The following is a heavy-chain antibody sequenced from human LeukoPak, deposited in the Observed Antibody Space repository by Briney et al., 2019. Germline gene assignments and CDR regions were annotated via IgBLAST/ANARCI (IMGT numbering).Heavy chain of an antibody. V-gene: IGHV1-46*01. Sequence: AASVKVSCKASGYSFTNSFIHWVRQAPGQGLEWMGIINPSDGTTTYAQKFQGRVTMTTDTSTSTAYMDLRSLRSDDTAVYYCARDLDQYSGRFGGFGHDFWGQGTLVTVSS. CDR2: INPSDGTT. J-gene: IGHJ4*02. CDR1: GYSFTNSF. CDR3: ARDLDQYSGRFGGFGHDF. D-gene: IGHD1-26*01.